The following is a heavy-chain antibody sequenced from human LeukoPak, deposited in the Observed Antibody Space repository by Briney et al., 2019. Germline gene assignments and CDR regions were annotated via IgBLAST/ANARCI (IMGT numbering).Heavy chain of an antibody. Sequence: VASVKVSCKASGYTFTSYDINWVRQATGQGLEWMGWMNPNSGNTGYAQKFQGRVTMTRNTSISTAYMELSSLRSEDTAVYYCAKDYQLLWFGELSGANDAFDIWGQGTTVTVSS. D-gene: IGHD3-10*01. CDR2: MNPNSGNT. J-gene: IGHJ3*02. CDR3: AKDYQLLWFGELSGANDAFDI. V-gene: IGHV1-8*01. CDR1: GYTFTSYD.